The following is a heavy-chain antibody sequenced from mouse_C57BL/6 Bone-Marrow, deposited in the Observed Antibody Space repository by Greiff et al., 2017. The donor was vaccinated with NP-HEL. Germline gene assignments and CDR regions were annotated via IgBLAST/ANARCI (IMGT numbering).Heavy chain of an antibody. CDR1: GYTFTNYW. V-gene: IGHV1-63*01. D-gene: IGHD2-5*01. CDR2: IYPGGGYT. Sequence: VQRVESGAELVRPGTSVKMSCKASGYTFTNYWIGWAKQRPGHGLEWIGDIYPGGGYTNYNEKFKGKATLTADKSSSTAYMQFSSLTSEDSAIYYCARSYYSNYWYFDVWGTGTTVTVSS. J-gene: IGHJ1*03. CDR3: ARSYYSNYWYFDV.